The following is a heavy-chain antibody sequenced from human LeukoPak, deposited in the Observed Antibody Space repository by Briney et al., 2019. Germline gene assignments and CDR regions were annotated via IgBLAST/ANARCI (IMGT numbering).Heavy chain of an antibody. D-gene: IGHD5-12*01. Sequence: GGSLRLSCAASGFTFSSYAMSWVRQAPGKGLEWVSAISGSGGSTYYADSVRGRFTISRDNSKNTLYLQMNSLRAEDTAVYYCAKGGWGYSGYGPTYYFDYWGQGTLVTVSS. CDR2: ISGSGGST. CDR3: AKGGWGYSGYGPTYYFDY. CDR1: GFTFSSYA. V-gene: IGHV3-23*01. J-gene: IGHJ4*02.